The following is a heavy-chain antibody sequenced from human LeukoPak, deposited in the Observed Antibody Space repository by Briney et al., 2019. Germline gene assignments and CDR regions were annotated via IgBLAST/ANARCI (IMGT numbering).Heavy chain of an antibody. V-gene: IGHV3-23*01. Sequence: PGGSLRLSCAASGFTFSSYAMSWVRQAPGKGLEWVSAISGSGGSTYYADSVKGRFTISRDNSKNTLYLQMNSLRAEDTAVYYCAKGYRKDFWSPIGDYWGQGTLVTVSS. CDR1: GFTFSSYA. J-gene: IGHJ4*02. CDR2: ISGSGGST. D-gene: IGHD3-3*01. CDR3: AKGYRKDFWSPIGDY.